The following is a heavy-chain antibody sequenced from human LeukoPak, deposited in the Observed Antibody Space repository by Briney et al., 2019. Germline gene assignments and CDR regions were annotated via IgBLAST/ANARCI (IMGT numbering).Heavy chain of an antibody. V-gene: IGHV3-7*01. Sequence: PGGSLRLSCAASGFTFSSYWMSWVRQAPGKGLEWVANIKQDGSEKYYVDSVKGRFTISRDSAKNSLYLQMNSLRAEDTAVYYCARDFPYYDFWSGYYDPGYWGQGTLVTVSS. D-gene: IGHD3-3*01. CDR1: GFTFSSYW. CDR2: IKQDGSEK. J-gene: IGHJ4*02. CDR3: ARDFPYYDFWSGYYDPGY.